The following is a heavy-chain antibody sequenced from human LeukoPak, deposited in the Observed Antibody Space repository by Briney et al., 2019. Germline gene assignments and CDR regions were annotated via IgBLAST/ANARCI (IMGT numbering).Heavy chain of an antibody. Sequence: PSETLSLTCAVYGGSFSGYYWGWIRQPPGKGLEWIGTIYYSGSTYYNPSLKSRVTISVDTPKNQFSLKLSSVTAADTAVYYCASYHTTGYVDYWGQGTLVTVSS. D-gene: IGHD1-1*01. V-gene: IGHV4-34*01. CDR1: GGSFSGYY. CDR2: IYYSGST. J-gene: IGHJ4*02. CDR3: ASYHTTGYVDY.